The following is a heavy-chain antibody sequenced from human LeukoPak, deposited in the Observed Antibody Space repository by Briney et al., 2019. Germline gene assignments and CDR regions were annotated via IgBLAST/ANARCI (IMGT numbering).Heavy chain of an antibody. Sequence: SETLSLTCTVSGGSISSYYWSWIRQPPGKGLEWIGYIYYSGSTNYNPSLKSRVTISVDTSKNQFSLKLSSVTAADTAVYYCARDSTSLNYYDSSGYRYKPDAFDIWGQGTMVTVSS. CDR1: GGSISSYY. CDR2: IYYSGST. J-gene: IGHJ3*02. V-gene: IGHV4-59*01. D-gene: IGHD3-22*01. CDR3: ARDSTSLNYYDSSGYRYKPDAFDI.